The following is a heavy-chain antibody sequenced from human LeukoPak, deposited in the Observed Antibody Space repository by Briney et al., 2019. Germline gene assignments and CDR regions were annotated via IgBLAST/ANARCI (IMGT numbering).Heavy chain of an antibody. V-gene: IGHV4-34*01. Sequence: SETLSLTCAVYGGSFGGYYWSWIRQPPGKGLEWIGEINHSGSTNYNPSLKSRVTISVDTSKNQFSLKLSSVTAADTAVYYCARDRYYGSGSYYNPRRGYFDYWGQGTLVTVSS. D-gene: IGHD3-10*01. CDR2: INHSGST. CDR1: GGSFGGYY. J-gene: IGHJ4*03. CDR3: ARDRYYGSGSYYNPRRGYFDY.